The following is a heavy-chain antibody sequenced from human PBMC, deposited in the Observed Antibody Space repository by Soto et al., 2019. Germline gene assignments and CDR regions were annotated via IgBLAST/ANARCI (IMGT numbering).Heavy chain of an antibody. V-gene: IGHV4-30-4*01. CDR1: GGSISIGSYY. CDR3: AREYTYYDILTGYRSGGMDV. CDR2: IYYSGST. D-gene: IGHD3-9*01. Sequence: SETLSLTWTVSGGSISIGSYYWGCIRQPPAKCLEWIGYIYYSGSTYYNPSLKSRVTISVDTSKNQFSLKLSSVTAADTAVYYCAREYTYYDILTGYRSGGMDVWGQGTTVTVSS. J-gene: IGHJ6*02.